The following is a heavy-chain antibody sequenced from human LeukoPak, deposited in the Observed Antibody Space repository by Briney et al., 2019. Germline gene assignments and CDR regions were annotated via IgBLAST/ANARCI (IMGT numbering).Heavy chain of an antibody. D-gene: IGHD4-17*01. CDR3: AKGARGDTVTSIVGLNWFDP. CDR2: ISYDGSHK. V-gene: IGHV3-30*18. J-gene: IGHJ5*02. Sequence: PGGSLRLSCAASGITFRSYGMHWVRQAPGKGLEWVAVISYDGSHKYYADSVKGRCSISRDNSKNTLYLQMNSLRADDTAVYYCAKGARGDTVTSIVGLNWFDPWGQGTLVTVSS. CDR1: GITFRSYG.